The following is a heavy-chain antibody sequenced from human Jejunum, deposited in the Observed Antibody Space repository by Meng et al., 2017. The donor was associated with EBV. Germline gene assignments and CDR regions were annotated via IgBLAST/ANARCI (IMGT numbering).Heavy chain of an antibody. D-gene: IGHD3-10*01. CDR2: ISSDGRSI. CDR1: GFTLSTYW. Sequence: QLVGSGGGLVQPGESLRLSCAAFGFTLSTYWMHWVRQAPGKGLVWVSRISSDGRSITYADSVKGRFTISRDNAKNTLYLQMNSLRVEDTAVYYCATGQGDSRYYFDSWSQGTLVTVSS. J-gene: IGHJ4*02. CDR3: ATGQGDSRYYFDS. V-gene: IGHV3-74*01.